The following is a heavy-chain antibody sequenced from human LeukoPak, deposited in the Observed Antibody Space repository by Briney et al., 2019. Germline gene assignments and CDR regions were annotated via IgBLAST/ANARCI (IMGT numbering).Heavy chain of an antibody. CDR2: ISYDGSNK. V-gene: IGHV3-30*18. J-gene: IGHJ4*02. D-gene: IGHD5-12*01. CDR3: AKDLATPSGGTFDY. Sequence: PGGSLRLSCAASGFTFSSYGMHWVRQAPGKGLEWVAVISYDGSNKYYADSVKGRFTISRDNSKNTLYLQMNSLRAEDTAVYYCAKDLATPSGGTFDYWGQGTLVTVSS. CDR1: GFTFSSYG.